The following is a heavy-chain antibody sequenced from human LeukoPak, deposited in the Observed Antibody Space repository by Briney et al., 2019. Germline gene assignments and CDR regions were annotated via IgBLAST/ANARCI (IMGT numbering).Heavy chain of an antibody. CDR1: GFTFSNAW. V-gene: IGHV3-15*01. D-gene: IGHD3-9*01. CDR2: IKSKTDGGTT. J-gene: IGHJ6*03. Sequence: GGSLRLSCAASGFTFSNAWMSWVRQAPGKGLEWVGRIKSKTDGGTTDYAAPVKGRFTISRDDSKNTLYLQMNSLKTEDTAVYYCTTGVPHYDILTGYYEGNYYMDIWGKGTTVTVSS. CDR3: TTGVPHYDILTGYYEGNYYMDI.